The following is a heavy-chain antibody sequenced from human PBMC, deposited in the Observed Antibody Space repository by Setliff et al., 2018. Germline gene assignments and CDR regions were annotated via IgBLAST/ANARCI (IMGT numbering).Heavy chain of an antibody. V-gene: IGHV3-21*01. D-gene: IGHD3-22*01. CDR3: ARLALTGYDSSGYYYALDYYYYMDV. CDR1: GFTFSSYS. J-gene: IGHJ6*03. CDR2: ISSSSSYI. Sequence: PGGSLRLSCAASGFTFSSYSMNWVRRAPGKGLEWVSSISSSSSYIYYADSVKGRFTISRDNAKNSLYLQMNSLRAEDTAVYYCARLALTGYDSSGYYYALDYYYYMDVWGKGTSVTSP.